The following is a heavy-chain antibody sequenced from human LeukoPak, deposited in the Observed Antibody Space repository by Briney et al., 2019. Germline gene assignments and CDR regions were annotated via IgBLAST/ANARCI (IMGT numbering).Heavy chain of an antibody. V-gene: IGHV4-59*08. CDR3: ARQLSRDRWFDP. CDR1: GGSISSYH. Sequence: PSETLSLTCSVSGGSISSYHWSWIRQPPGKGLEYIGYIYYSGSTNYNPSLKSRVNISVDTSKNQFSLKLSSVTAADTALYYCARQLSRDRWFDPWGQGTLVTVSS. J-gene: IGHJ5*02. CDR2: IYYSGST. D-gene: IGHD5-24*01.